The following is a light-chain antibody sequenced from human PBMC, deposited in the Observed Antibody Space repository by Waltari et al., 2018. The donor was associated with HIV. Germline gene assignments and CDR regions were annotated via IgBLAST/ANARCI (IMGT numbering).Light chain of an antibody. V-gene: IGLV2-14*01. CDR1: SSDVGGFNY. CDR2: EVN. J-gene: IGLJ1*01. Sequence: HSALTQPASVSGSPGQTVTISCSGTSSDVGGFNYVSWYQLHPAKAPKLMIYEVNNRPSRISRRVSGSKSGNTAYLTISGLQAEDEADYYCSSFSSGNSLEVFGTGTKVTFL. CDR3: SSFSSGNSLEV.